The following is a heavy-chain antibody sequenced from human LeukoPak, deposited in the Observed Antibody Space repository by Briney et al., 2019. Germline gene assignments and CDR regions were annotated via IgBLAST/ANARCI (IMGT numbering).Heavy chain of an antibody. CDR3: ARFVDDILTGYYIADDAFDI. CDR1: GFTLSSYW. V-gene: IGHV3-7*01. J-gene: IGHJ3*02. Sequence: GGSLRLFCGASGFTLSSYWMSWVRQAPGNGLEHVANIKQDGSEKYYVDSVKGRFTISRDNAKNSLYLQMNSLRAEDTAVYYCARFVDDILTGYYIADDAFDIWGQGTMVTVSS. CDR2: IKQDGSEK. D-gene: IGHD3-9*01.